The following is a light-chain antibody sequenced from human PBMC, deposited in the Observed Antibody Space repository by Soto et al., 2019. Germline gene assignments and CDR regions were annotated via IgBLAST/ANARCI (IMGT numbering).Light chain of an antibody. Sequence: QSALTQPASVSGSPGQSITISCTGTSSDVGSYNVVSWYQQHPGKAPKLMIYEGSKRPSGVSNRFSGSKSGNTASLTISGLQADDEADYYCCSYAGSSTYVFVTGTKLTVL. J-gene: IGLJ1*01. CDR2: EGS. V-gene: IGLV2-23*01. CDR3: CSYAGSSTYV. CDR1: SSDVGSYNV.